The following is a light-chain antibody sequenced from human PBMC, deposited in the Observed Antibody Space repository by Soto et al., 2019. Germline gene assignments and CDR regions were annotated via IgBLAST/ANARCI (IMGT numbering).Light chain of an antibody. V-gene: IGLV2-14*01. Sequence: QYVLTQPASVSGSPGQSITISCTGTSGDIGASNYVSWYQQFPDKAPKLIIYDVSDRPSGVSTRFSGSKSGNTAFLSISVLLPEDEADYYCTSYRTYSRVFGTGTKVTVL. CDR1: SGDIGASNY. CDR3: TSYRTYSRV. J-gene: IGLJ1*01. CDR2: DVS.